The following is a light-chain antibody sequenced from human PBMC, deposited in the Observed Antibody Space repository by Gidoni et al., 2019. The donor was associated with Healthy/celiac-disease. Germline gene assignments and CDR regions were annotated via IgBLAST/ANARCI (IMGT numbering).Light chain of an antibody. CDR1: QSISSY. J-gene: IGKJ4*01. CDR2: AAS. V-gene: IGKV1-39*01. CDR3: QQSYSTPAT. Sequence: DIQLPQSPSSLSASVGDRVTITCRASQSISSYLNWYQQKPGKAPKLLIYAASSLQSGVPSRFSGSGSGTDFTLTISSLQPEDFATYYCQQSYSTPATFXGXTKVEIK.